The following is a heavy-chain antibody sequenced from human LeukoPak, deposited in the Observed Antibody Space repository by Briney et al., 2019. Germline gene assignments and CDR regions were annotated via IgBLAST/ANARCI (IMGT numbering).Heavy chain of an antibody. CDR1: GLTFTTYW. J-gene: IGHJ3*02. Sequence: PGGSLRLSCAASGLTFTTYWMSWVRQAPGKGLEWVANIKPDGSDKYYVDSVKGRFTVSRDNAKNSLFLQMNSLRAEDTAVYYCVRVGYHSAFDIWGQGTMVTVSS. V-gene: IGHV3-7*04. CDR3: VRVGYHSAFDI. D-gene: IGHD5-12*01. CDR2: IKPDGSDK.